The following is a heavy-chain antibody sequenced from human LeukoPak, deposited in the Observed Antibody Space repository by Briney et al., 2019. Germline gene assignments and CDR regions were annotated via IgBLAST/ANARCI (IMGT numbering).Heavy chain of an antibody. CDR2: IFPRDSDT. D-gene: IGHD5-24*01. CDR3: VRHENINGQRDHLDY. Sequence: GESLKISCKTSGFIFTNYWIGWVRQMPGKGLEWMGVIFPRDSDTRYSPSFQGQVTISADKSTSTLFLQWSSLTVSDTAIYYCVRHENINGQRDHLDYWGQGTLVTVSS. CDR1: GFIFTNYW. J-gene: IGHJ4*02. V-gene: IGHV5-51*01.